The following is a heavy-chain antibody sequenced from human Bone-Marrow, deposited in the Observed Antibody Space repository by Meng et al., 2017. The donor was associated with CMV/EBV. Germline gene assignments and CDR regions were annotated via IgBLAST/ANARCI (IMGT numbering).Heavy chain of an antibody. J-gene: IGHJ5*02. CDR1: ISSSHW. CDR3: ARGSLRYDSSGYYQNWFDP. Sequence: ISSSHWWSWVRQPPGKGLEWIGEIYHSGSTNYNPSLKSRVTISVDKSKNQFSLKLSSVTAADTAVYYCARGSLRYDSSGYYQNWFDPWGQGTLVTVSS. CDR2: IYHSGST. D-gene: IGHD3-22*01. V-gene: IGHV4-4*02.